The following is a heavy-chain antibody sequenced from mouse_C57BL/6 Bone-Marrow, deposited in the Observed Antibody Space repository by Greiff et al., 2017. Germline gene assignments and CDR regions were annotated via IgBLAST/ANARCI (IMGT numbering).Heavy chain of an antibody. D-gene: IGHD1-1*01. Sequence: VQLQQSGAELVRPGTSVKMSCKASGYTFTNYWIGWAKQRPGHGLEWIGDIYPGGGYTNDNEKFKGKATLTADKSSSTAYMQFSSLTSEDSAIYYCARRNYYGSSYGWFAYWGQGTLVTVSA. V-gene: IGHV1-63*01. CDR2: IYPGGGYT. CDR3: ARRNYYGSSYGWFAY. CDR1: GYTFTNYW. J-gene: IGHJ3*01.